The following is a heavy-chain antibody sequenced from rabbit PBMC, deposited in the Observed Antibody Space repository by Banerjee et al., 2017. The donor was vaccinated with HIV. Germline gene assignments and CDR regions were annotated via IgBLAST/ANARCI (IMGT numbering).Heavy chain of an antibody. V-gene: IGHV1S45*01. J-gene: IGHJ4*01. CDR1: GSTLSRYY. Sequence: QEQLVESGGGLVQPEGSLTLTCTASGSTLSRYYICWVRQAPGKGLEWIACINTSSGNTVYASWAKGRFTISKTSSTTVTLQMTSLTAADTATYCCAMDVAGSGIYDFNLWGPGTLVTVS. D-gene: IGHD1-1*01. CDR3: AMDVAGSGIYDFNL. CDR2: INTSSGNT.